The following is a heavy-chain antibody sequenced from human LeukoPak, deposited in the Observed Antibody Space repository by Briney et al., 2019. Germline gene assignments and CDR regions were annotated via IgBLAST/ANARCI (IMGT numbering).Heavy chain of an antibody. CDR1: GFTFSSYA. Sequence: GGSLRLSCAASGFTFSSYAMSWVRQAPGKGLEWVSGISTSGGSTYYADSVKGRFTISRDNSKNTLYLQVNSLRAEDTAVYYCARRGDGGRSFDYWGQGTLVTVSS. V-gene: IGHV3-23*01. D-gene: IGHD4-23*01. CDR2: ISTSGGST. J-gene: IGHJ4*02. CDR3: ARRGDGGRSFDY.